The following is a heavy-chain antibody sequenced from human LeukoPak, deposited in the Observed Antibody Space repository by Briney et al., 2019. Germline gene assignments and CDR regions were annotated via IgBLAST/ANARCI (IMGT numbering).Heavy chain of an antibody. V-gene: IGHV1-2*06. CDR2: INPNSGGT. CDR1: GYTFTGYY. Sequence: GASVKVSCKASGYTFTGYYMHWVRQAPGQGLEWMGRINPNSGGTNYAQKFQGRVTMTRDTSISAAYMELSRLRSDDTAVYYCARDGSYDSSGYYNYWGQGTLVTVSS. J-gene: IGHJ4*02. CDR3: ARDGSYDSSGYYNY. D-gene: IGHD3-22*01.